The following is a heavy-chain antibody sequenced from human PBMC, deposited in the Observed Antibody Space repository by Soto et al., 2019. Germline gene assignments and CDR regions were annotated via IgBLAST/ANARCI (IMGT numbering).Heavy chain of an antibody. V-gene: IGHV3-30*18. Sequence: QVQLVESGGGVVQPGRSLRLSCAASGFTFSSYGMHWVRQAPGKGLEWVAVISYDGSNKYYADSVKGRFTISRDNSKNTLYLQMNSLRAEDTAVYYCAKELAFRGITIFGDPWGMDVWGQGTTVTVSS. CDR3: AKELAFRGITIFGDPWGMDV. CDR1: GFTFSSYG. D-gene: IGHD3-3*01. J-gene: IGHJ6*02. CDR2: ISYDGSNK.